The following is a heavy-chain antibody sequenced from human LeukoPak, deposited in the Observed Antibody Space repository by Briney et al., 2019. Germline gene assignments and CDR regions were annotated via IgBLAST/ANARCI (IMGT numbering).Heavy chain of an antibody. D-gene: IGHD3-10*01. V-gene: IGHV1-8*02. J-gene: IGHJ5*02. CDR3: ARSAGAYYYGSGGNWFDP. Sequence: ASVKVSCKASGGTFSSYAISWVRQAPGQGLEWMGWMNPNSGNTGYAQKFQGRVTMTRNTSISTAYMELSSLRSEDTAVYYCARSAGAYYYGSGGNWFDPWGQGTLVTVSS. CDR1: GGTFSSYA. CDR2: MNPNSGNT.